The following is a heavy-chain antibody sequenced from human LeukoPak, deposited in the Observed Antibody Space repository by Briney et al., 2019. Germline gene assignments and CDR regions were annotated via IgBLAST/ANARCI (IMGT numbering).Heavy chain of an antibody. CDR2: ISYDGSNK. CDR3: AKGRPGFYSSGWYPWSRFDP. CDR1: GFTFSSYG. D-gene: IGHD6-19*01. V-gene: IGHV3-30*18. J-gene: IGHJ5*02. Sequence: PGRSLRLSYAASGFTFSSYGMHWVRQAPGKGLEWVAVISYDGSNKYYADSVKGRFTISRDNSKNTLYLQMNSLRAEDTAVYYCAKGRPGFYSSGWYPWSRFDPWGQGTLVTVSS.